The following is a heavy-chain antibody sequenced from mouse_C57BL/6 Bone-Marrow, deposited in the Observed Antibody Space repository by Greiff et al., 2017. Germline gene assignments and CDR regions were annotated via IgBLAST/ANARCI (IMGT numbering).Heavy chain of an antibody. CDR1: GFSLSTFGMG. Sequence: QVTLKVSGPGILQPSQTLSLTCSFSGFSLSTFGMGVGWIRQPSGKGLEWLAHIWWDDDKYYNPALRSRPTISKDTSKNQKFLKIANMDTADTATYYCARISTRDYSNYYVDYWGQGTTLTVSS. J-gene: IGHJ2*01. D-gene: IGHD2-5*01. CDR2: IWWDDDK. CDR3: ARISTRDYSNYYVDY. V-gene: IGHV8-8*01.